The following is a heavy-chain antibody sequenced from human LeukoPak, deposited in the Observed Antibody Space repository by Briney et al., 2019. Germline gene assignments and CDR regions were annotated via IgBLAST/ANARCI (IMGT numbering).Heavy chain of an antibody. D-gene: IGHD6-13*01. CDR2: ISSSSTYI. J-gene: IGHJ6*02. CDR3: ARASSSWVKRRYYYGLDV. CDR1: GFTFSDYN. Sequence: GGSLRLSCAASGFTFSDYNMNWVRQAPGRGLEWVSSISSSSTYIYYADSVKGRFTISRDNAKNSLFLQMNSLRAEDTAVYYCARASSSWVKRRYYYGLDVWGQGTTVTVSS. V-gene: IGHV3-21*01.